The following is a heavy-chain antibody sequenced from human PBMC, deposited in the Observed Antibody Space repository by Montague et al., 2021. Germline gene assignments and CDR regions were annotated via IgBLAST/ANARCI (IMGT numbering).Heavy chain of an antibody. CDR3: VVTPSLYYHGMDV. CDR2: NYYSSNT. CDR1: GGSISTCCYY. D-gene: IGHD4-23*01. Sequence: SETLSLTCTVSGGSISTCCYYWVWLRPPPGKGLKWIVSNYYSSNTYYNPSLKSRLTISVDTSKIHFSLKLSSVTAADTAVYYGVVTPSLYYHGMDVWGQGTTVTVSS. J-gene: IGHJ6*02. V-gene: IGHV4-39*02.